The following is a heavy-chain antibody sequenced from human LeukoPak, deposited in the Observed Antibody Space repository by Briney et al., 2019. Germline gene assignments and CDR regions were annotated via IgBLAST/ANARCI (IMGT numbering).Heavy chain of an antibody. CDR1: GFTFNKAW. V-gene: IGHV3-30*03. J-gene: IGHJ6*02. Sequence: GGSLRLSCAASGFTFNKAWMNWVRQAPGKGLEWVTVISYDGSNKYYADSVKGRFTISRDNSKNTLYLQMNSLRAEDTAVYYCARRPIKYYYYGMDVWGQGTTVTVFS. CDR3: ARRPIKYYYYGMDV. CDR2: ISYDGSNK.